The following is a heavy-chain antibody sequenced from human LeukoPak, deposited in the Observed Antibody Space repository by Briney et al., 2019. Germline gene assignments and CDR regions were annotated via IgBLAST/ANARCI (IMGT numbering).Heavy chain of an antibody. V-gene: IGHV4-59*01. CDR3: ARPIYGNWYFDL. CDR1: GGSISSYY. CDR2: IYYSGST. Sequence: SETLSLTCTVSGGSISSYYWSWIRQPPGKGLEWIGYIYYSGSTNYNPSLKSRVTISVDTSKNQLSLKLSSVTAADTAVYYCARPIYGNWYFDLWGRGTLVTVSS. J-gene: IGHJ2*01. D-gene: IGHD3-10*01.